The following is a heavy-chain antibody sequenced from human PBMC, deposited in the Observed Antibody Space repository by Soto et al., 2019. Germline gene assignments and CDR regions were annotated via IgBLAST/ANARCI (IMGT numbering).Heavy chain of an antibody. V-gene: IGHV4-30-4*01. CDR3: ARAIQAVAGTSVNWFDP. Sequence: TLYITSTVSSGTINSGDYYWSWIRQPPGKGLEWIGHIYYSGSSYYNPSLKSRVTISVDRSKNQFSLKLSSVTAADTAVYYCARAIQAVAGTSVNWFDPWGQGTLVTVSP. D-gene: IGHD6-19*01. J-gene: IGHJ5*02. CDR1: SGTINSGDYY. CDR2: IYYSGSS.